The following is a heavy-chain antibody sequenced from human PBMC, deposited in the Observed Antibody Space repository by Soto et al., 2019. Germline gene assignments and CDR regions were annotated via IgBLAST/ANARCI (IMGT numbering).Heavy chain of an antibody. CDR2: ISGSGGST. CDR3: AKGPRAPHPHDYGMDV. J-gene: IGHJ6*02. V-gene: IGHV3-23*01. Sequence: EVQLLESGGGLVQPGGSLRLSCAASGFTFSSYVMKWVRQPPGKGLEWVSGISGSGGSTYYADSVKGRFTISRDNSKNTLYLQMNSLRAEDTAVYYCAKGPRAPHPHDYGMDVWGQGTTVTVSS. CDR1: GFTFSSYV.